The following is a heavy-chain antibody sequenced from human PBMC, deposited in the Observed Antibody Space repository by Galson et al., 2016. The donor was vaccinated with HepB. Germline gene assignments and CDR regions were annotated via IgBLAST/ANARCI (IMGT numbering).Heavy chain of an antibody. D-gene: IGHD3-10*01. CDR1: GFTFCRYW. J-gene: IGHJ1*01. CDR2: IKEDGSGT. CDR3: ATNGDEPVWIFWH. V-gene: IGHV3-7*03. Sequence: SLRLPCAASGFTFCRYWLNWVRQAPGQGLEWVASIKEDGSGTYCAEYVKGRFTMSRDNVKSSLYLQLNNLRDGDTAVYYCATNGDEPVWIFWHWGQGTLVSVSS.